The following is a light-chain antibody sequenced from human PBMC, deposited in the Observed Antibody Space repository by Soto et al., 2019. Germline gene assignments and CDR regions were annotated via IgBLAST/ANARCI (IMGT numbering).Light chain of an antibody. J-gene: IGKJ5*01. V-gene: IGKV3-20*01. CDR2: GAS. Sequence: ILVTQSPAPLSLSPGERATLSCRASQSVSSNLAWYQHKPGQAPTLLMSGASNRASGVPVRFSGSGSGTDFTLTITRLEPEDFALYYCQQYGGSPITFGLGTRLEIK. CDR3: QQYGGSPIT. CDR1: QSVSSN.